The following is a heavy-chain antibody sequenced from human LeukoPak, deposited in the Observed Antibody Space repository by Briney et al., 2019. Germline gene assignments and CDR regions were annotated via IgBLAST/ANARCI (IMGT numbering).Heavy chain of an antibody. D-gene: IGHD2-2*01. CDR1: GGSFRGYY. J-gene: IGHJ6*03. CDR2: INHSGST. V-gene: IGHV4-34*01. Sequence: SETLSLTCAVYGGSFRGYYWSWIRQPPGKGLEWVGEINHSGSTNYNPSLKNRVTISVDTSKNQFSLKLSSVTAADTAVYYCASLTVVPADYYYYMDVWGKGTTVTVSS. CDR3: ASLTVVPADYYYYMDV.